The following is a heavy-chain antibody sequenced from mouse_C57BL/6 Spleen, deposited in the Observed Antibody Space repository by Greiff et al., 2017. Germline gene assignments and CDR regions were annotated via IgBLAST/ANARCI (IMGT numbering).Heavy chain of an antibody. V-gene: IGHV1-55*01. CDR3: ASHYDYDGGDAMDY. Sequence: QVQLKQPGAELVKPGASVKMSCKASGYTFTSYWITWVKQRPGQGLEWIGDIYPGSGSTNYNEKFKSKATLTVDTSSSTAYMQLSSLTSADSAVYYSASHYDYDGGDAMDYWGQGTSVTVSS. CDR2: IYPGSGST. J-gene: IGHJ4*01. CDR1: GYTFTSYW. D-gene: IGHD2-4*01.